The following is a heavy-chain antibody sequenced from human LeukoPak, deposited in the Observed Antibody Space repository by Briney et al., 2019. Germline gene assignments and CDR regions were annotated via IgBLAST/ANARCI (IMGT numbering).Heavy chain of an antibody. D-gene: IGHD3-3*01. V-gene: IGHV1-2*02. CDR3: ARDVDGVALDY. CDR2: INPNSGGT. Sequence: ASVKVSCKASGYTFTGYFMHWVRRAPGQGLEWMGWINPNSGGTNYAQKFQGRVTMTRDTSISTAYMELSRLRSDDTAVYYCARDVDGVALDYWGQGTLVTVSS. J-gene: IGHJ4*02. CDR1: GYTFTGYF.